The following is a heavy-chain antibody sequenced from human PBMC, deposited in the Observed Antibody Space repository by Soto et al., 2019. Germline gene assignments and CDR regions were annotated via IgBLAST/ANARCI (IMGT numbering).Heavy chain of an antibody. J-gene: IGHJ5*02. CDR1: GVSFSGYY. D-gene: IGHD3-22*01. Sequence: DTLSLTCAVSGVSFSGYYWSWIRQPPGKGLEWIGEINHSGSTNYNPSLKSRVTISVDTSKNQFSLKLSSVTAADTAVYYCARDRPYYDSSGYFRGFDPWGQGTLVTVSS. V-gene: IGHV4-34*01. CDR2: INHSGST. CDR3: ARDRPYYDSSGYFRGFDP.